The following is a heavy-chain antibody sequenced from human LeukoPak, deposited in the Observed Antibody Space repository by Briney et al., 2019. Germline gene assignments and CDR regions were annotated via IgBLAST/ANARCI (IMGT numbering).Heavy chain of an antibody. D-gene: IGHD6-6*01. CDR1: GGSISSYY. CDR3: ASFGFGSSSSGGQGNY. Sequence: SETLSLTCTVSGGSISSYYWSWIRQPPGKGLEWIGYIYYSGSTNYNPSLKSRVTISVDTSKNQFSLKLSSVTAADTAVYYCASFGFGSSSSGGQGNYWGQGTLVTVSS. V-gene: IGHV4-59*08. CDR2: IYYSGST. J-gene: IGHJ4*02.